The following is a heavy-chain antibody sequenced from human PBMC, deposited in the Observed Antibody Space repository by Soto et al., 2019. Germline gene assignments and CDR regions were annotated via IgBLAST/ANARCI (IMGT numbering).Heavy chain of an antibody. V-gene: IGHV4-34*01. J-gene: IGHJ5*02. Sequence: SETLSLTCAVYGGSFSGYYWGWIRQPPGKGLEWIGEINHSGSTNYNPSLKSRVTISVDTSKNQFSLKLSSVTAADTAVYYCAGNTIFERLLPWGQGTLVTVSS. D-gene: IGHD3-3*01. CDR2: INHSGST. CDR1: GGSFSGYY. CDR3: AGNTIFERLLP.